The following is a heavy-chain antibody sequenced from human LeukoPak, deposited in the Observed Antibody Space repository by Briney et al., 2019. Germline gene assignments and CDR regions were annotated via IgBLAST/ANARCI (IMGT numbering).Heavy chain of an antibody. V-gene: IGHV1-2*02. CDR3: ARDERYCSSTSCYSIEDAFDI. CDR2: INPNSGGT. CDR1: GYTFTGYY. Sequence: ASVKVSCKASGYTFTGYYMHWVRQAPGQGLEWMGWINPNSGGTNYAQKFQGRVTMTRDTSTSTVYMELSSLRSEDTAVYYCARDERYCSSTSCYSIEDAFDIWGQGTMVTVSS. J-gene: IGHJ3*02. D-gene: IGHD2-2*01.